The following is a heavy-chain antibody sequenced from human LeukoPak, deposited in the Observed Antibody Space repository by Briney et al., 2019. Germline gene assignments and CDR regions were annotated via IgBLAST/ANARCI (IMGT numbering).Heavy chain of an antibody. V-gene: IGHV1-2*02. CDR1: GYTFTCYY. D-gene: IGHD4-17*01. J-gene: IGHJ4*02. CDR3: ARGSMTTVPRKQVVTLDS. Sequence: GASVKVSCKASGYTFTCYYMHWVRQAPGQGLEWMGWINPNSGGTNYAQKFQVRVTITRDTAISTAYMELSRLRSDDTAVYRCARGSMTTVPRKQVVTLDSWGQGNLVTVSS. CDR2: INPNSGGT.